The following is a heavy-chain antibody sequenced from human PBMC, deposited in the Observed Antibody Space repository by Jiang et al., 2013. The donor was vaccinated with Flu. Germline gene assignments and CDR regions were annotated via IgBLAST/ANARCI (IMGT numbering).Heavy chain of an antibody. CDR1: GYSFTNYW. CDR2: IYPGDSDT. CDR3: ATSFYDNSGQYRAY. Sequence: EVKKPGESLKISCTGSGYSFTNYWIAWVRQMPGKGLEWMGLIYPGDSDTRYSPSFQGQVTMSVDKSISTAYLQWHTLKASDTAMYYCATSFYDNSGQYRAYWGQGTLVPVSS. J-gene: IGHJ4*02. V-gene: IGHV5-51*01. D-gene: IGHD3-22*01.